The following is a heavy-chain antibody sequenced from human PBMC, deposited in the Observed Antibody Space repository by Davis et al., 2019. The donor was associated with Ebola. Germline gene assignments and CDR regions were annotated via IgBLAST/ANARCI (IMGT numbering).Heavy chain of an antibody. CDR2: IISSGETI. J-gene: IGHJ6*03. CDR1: GFTFSRYD. V-gene: IGHV3-48*01. CDR3: AKEDASSSWYKDYYYYMDV. Sequence: PGGSLRLSCAASGFTFSRYDMNWVRQAPGKGLEWVSYIISSGETIYYADSVKGRFTISRDNSKNTLYLQMNSLRAEDTAVYYCAKEDASSSWYKDYYYYMDVWGKGTTVTVSS. D-gene: IGHD6-13*01.